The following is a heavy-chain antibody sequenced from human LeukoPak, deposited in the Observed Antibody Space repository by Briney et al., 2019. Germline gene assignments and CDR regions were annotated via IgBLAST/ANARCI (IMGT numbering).Heavy chain of an antibody. CDR3: AKVDFDWLLPYYFDY. CDR2: ISGSGGST. CDR1: GFTFSSYA. D-gene: IGHD3-9*01. V-gene: IGHV3-23*01. J-gene: IGHJ4*02. Sequence: EPGGSLRLSCAASGFTFSSYAMSWVRQAPGKGLEWVSAISGSGGSTYYADSVKGRFTISRDNSKNTLYLQMNSLRAEDTAVYYCAKVDFDWLLPYYFDYWGQGTLVTVSS.